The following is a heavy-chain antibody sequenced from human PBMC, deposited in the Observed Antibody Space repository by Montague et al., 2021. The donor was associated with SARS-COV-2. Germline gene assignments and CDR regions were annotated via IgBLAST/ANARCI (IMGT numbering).Heavy chain of an antibody. D-gene: IGHD3-9*01. CDR2: IHSAGRGT. CDR1: GFTFSNSP. Sequence: SLRLSCVACGFTFSNSPMSWVRQAPGKGLDWVSVIHSAGRGTYYXDSXQGRFTISRDNLKNTVYLQMNSLRDVDTALYYCAKVGDILTGYSLINLDAWGQGTLVVVSS. CDR3: AKVGDILTGYSLINLDA. V-gene: IGHV3-23*03. J-gene: IGHJ5*02.